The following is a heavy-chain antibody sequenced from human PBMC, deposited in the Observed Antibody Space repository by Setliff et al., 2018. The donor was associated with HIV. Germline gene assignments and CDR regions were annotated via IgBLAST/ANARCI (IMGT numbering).Heavy chain of an antibody. Sequence: GASVKVSCKASGYTFTEYYIHWVRQAPGQGLEWMGWIYPNTGGTNYAQKFQGRVTMTRDTSISTAYMELSRLRSDDTALYYCAKSLLVAGNDYWGQGTLVTVSS. V-gene: IGHV1-2*02. CDR3: AKSLLVAGNDY. CDR2: IYPNTGGT. J-gene: IGHJ4*02. CDR1: GYTFTEYY. D-gene: IGHD2-8*02.